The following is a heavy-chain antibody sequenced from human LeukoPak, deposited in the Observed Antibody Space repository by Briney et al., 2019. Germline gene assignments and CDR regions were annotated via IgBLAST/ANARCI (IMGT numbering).Heavy chain of an antibody. V-gene: IGHV4-39*07. Sequence: PSETLSLTCTVSGGSISSGDYYWSWIRQPPGKGLEWIGEINHSGSTNYNPSLKSRVTISVDTSKNQFSLKLSSVTAADTAVYYCARGKRGYDFWSGYYRSYFDYWGQGTLVTVSS. CDR1: GGSISSGDYY. CDR2: INHSGST. CDR3: ARGKRGYDFWSGYYRSYFDY. J-gene: IGHJ4*02. D-gene: IGHD3-3*01.